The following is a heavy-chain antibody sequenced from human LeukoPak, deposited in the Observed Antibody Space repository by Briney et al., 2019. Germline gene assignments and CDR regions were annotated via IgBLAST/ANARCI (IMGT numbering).Heavy chain of an antibody. J-gene: IGHJ4*02. CDR2: ISGSGGST. CDR3: ARDRYGDYVFDY. D-gene: IGHD4-17*01. CDR1: GFTFTNYA. V-gene: IGHV3-23*01. Sequence: GGALRLSCAASGFTFTNYAMSWVRQAPGKGLEWVSGISGSGGSTYYADSVKGRFTISRDNAKNSLYLQMNSLRAEDTAVYYCARDRYGDYVFDYWGQGTLVTVSS.